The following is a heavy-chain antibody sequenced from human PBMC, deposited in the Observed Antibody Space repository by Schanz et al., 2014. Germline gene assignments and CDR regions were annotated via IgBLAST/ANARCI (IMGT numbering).Heavy chain of an antibody. V-gene: IGHV3-23*04. D-gene: IGHD3-22*01. J-gene: IGHJ4*02. CDR2: LTGSGGGT. Sequence: EVQLVESGGGLVQPGGSLRLSCVASGFTFSTYAMSWVRQAPGKGPEWVSSLTGSGGGTYYADSVRGRFAISRDNSENTLYLQMNSLRAEDTAVYYCAKQHGVIQQVSDYWGQGTLVTVSS. CDR3: AKQHGVIQQVSDY. CDR1: GFTFSTYA.